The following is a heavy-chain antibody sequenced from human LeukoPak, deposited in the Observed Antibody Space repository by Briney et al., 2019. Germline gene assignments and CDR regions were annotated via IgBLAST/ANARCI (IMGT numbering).Heavy chain of an antibody. CDR3: ARAWLYYDSSGYDY. V-gene: IGHV3-30*02. CDR1: GFTFSSYG. J-gene: IGHJ4*02. D-gene: IGHD3-22*01. CDR2: IRYDGSNK. Sequence: GGSLRLSCAASGFTFSSYGMHWVRQAPGKGLEWVAFIRYDGSNKYYADSVKGRFTISRDNSKNTLYLQMNSLRAEDTAVYYCARAWLYYDSSGYDYWGQGTLVTVSS.